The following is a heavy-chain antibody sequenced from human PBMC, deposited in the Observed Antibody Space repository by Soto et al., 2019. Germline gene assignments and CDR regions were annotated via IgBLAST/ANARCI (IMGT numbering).Heavy chain of an antibody. CDR1: GFTFSSYA. D-gene: IGHD6-13*01. Sequence: EVQLLESGGGLVQPGGSLRLSCAASGFTFSSYAMSWVRQAPGKGLEWVSAISGSGGSTYYADSVKGRFTISRDNSKNTLYLQMNSLRAEDTAVYYCAKDSAAGSRYYYYYGMDVWGQGTTVTVSS. V-gene: IGHV3-23*01. CDR3: AKDSAAGSRYYYYYGMDV. CDR2: ISGSGGST. J-gene: IGHJ6*02.